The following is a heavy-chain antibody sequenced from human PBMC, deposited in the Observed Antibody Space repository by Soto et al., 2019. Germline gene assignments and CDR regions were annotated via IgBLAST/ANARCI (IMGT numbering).Heavy chain of an antibody. CDR2: IYSGGST. J-gene: IGHJ5*02. Sequence: EVQLVESGGGLVQPGGSLRLSCAASGLTVSRNYMSWVRQAPGKGLEWVSVIYSGGSTYYADSVKGRFTISRHNSKNTLYLQMNSLRAEDTAVYYCAREVGHGWFDPGAREPWSPSPQ. CDR3: AREVGHGWFDP. V-gene: IGHV3-53*04. CDR1: GLTVSRNY.